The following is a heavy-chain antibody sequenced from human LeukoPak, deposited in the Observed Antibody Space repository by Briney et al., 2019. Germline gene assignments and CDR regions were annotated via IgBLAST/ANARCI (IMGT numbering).Heavy chain of an antibody. CDR2: IYPHYSEN. D-gene: IGHD2-21*02. CDR1: GDSVSTYW. Sequence: TGETLKITCRGTGDSVSTYWVGCGRQVPGKGLGWGGVIYPHYSENSYSSSVQGQVTNPADKPIRDAYLQWSSLKASGTARYYCARLSGDSVVLTAIYLVYWGQGTLVIVSS. J-gene: IGHJ4*02. V-gene: IGHV5-51*01. CDR3: ARLSGDSVVLTAIYLVY.